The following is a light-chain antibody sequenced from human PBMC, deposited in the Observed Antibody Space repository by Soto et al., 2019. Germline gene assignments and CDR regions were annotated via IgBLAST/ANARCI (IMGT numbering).Light chain of an antibody. V-gene: IGKV1-39*01. Sequence: DIQMTHSPSSLSASVGDRVTITGRASPSISSYLNWYQQKQVKAPKLRIYAAFSLQSGVPSRFSGSGSGTDFTLTISRLQPEEFATYYCQQSYSTPRTFGGGNKVEIK. J-gene: IGKJ4*02. CDR3: QQSYSTPRT. CDR2: AAF. CDR1: PSISSY.